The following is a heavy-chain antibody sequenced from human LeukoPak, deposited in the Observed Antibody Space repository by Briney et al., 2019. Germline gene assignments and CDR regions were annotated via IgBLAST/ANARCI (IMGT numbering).Heavy chain of an antibody. Sequence: SVKVSCKASGGTFSSYAISWVRQAPGQGLEWMGGIIPIFGTANYAQKFQGRVTITADESTSTAYMELSSLRSDDTAVYYCAREATIFGDSYYYYYMDVWGKGTTVTVSS. J-gene: IGHJ6*03. CDR1: GGTFSSYA. CDR3: AREATIFGDSYYYYYMDV. CDR2: IIPIFGTA. V-gene: IGHV1-69*01. D-gene: IGHD3-3*01.